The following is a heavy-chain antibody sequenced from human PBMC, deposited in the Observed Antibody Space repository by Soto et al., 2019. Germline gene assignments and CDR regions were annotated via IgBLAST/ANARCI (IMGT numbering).Heavy chain of an antibody. CDR1: GFTFGTYA. J-gene: IGHJ5*02. CDR2: ITGSGGST. Sequence: EVQLLESGGGLVQPGGSLRLSCAASGFTFGTYAMNWVRQAPGKGLEWVSGITGSGGSTYYADSVKGRFTISRDNSKNNLYLQMNSLRADDTAVYYCAKDRSVDTRDWFDPWGQGTLVTVSS. V-gene: IGHV3-23*01. D-gene: IGHD5-18*01. CDR3: AKDRSVDTRDWFDP.